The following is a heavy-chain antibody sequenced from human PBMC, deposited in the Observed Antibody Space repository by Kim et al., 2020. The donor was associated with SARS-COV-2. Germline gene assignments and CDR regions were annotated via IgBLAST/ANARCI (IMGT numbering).Heavy chain of an antibody. CDR2: FDPEDGET. CDR3: ATGAIRIVGASS. V-gene: IGHV1-24*01. CDR1: GYTLTELS. D-gene: IGHD1-26*01. Sequence: ASVKVSCKVSGYTLTELSMHWVRQAPGKGLEWMGGFDPEDGETIYAQKFQGRVTMTEDTSTDTAYMELSSLRSEDTAVYYCATGAIRIVGASSWGQGTLVTVSS. J-gene: IGHJ4*02.